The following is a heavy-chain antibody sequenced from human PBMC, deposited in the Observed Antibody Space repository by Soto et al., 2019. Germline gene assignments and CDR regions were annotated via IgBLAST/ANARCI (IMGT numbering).Heavy chain of an antibody. Sequence: PSETLSLTCAVSGGSISSGGYYWSWIRQHPGKGLEWIGYIYYSGSTYYNPSLKSRVTISVDTSKNQFSLKLSSVTAADTAVYYCASGTEVSPSWDVLGQGTTVTVSS. J-gene: IGHJ6*02. CDR3: ASGTEVSPSWDV. CDR2: IYYSGST. CDR1: GGSISSGGYY. V-gene: IGHV4-31*11. D-gene: IGHD1-26*01.